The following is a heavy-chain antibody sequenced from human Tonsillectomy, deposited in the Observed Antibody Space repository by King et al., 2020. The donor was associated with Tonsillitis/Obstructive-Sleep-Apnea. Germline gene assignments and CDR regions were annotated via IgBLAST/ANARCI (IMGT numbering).Heavy chain of an antibody. CDR1: GFTFDDYA. V-gene: IGHV3-9*01. CDR3: AKDALTRTAGDFDY. J-gene: IGHJ4*02. CDR2: ISWNSGSI. Sequence: QLVQSGGGLVQPGRSLRLSCAASGFTFDDYAMHWVRQAPGKGLEWVSGISWNSGSIGYADSVKGRFTISRDNAKNSLYLQMNSLRAEDTALYYCAKDALTRTAGDFDYWGQGTLVTVSS. D-gene: IGHD1-1*01.